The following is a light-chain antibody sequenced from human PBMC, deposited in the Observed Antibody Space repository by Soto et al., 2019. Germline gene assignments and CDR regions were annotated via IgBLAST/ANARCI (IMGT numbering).Light chain of an antibody. J-gene: IGLJ3*02. CDR3: MIWHSGAWV. Sequence: QPVLSQPSSLSASPGASASLTCTLRSGINVGTYRIFWYQQKAGSPPQYLLRFRSDSDKQQGSGVPSRFSGSTDASANAGILVISGLQSEDEADYYCMIWHSGAWVFGGGTKLTVL. CDR2: FRSDSDK. V-gene: IGLV5-45*03. CDR1: SGINVGTYR.